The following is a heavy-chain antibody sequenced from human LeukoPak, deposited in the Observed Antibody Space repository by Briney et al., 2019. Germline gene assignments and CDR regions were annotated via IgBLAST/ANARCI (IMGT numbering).Heavy chain of an antibody. CDR1: GFTFSSYG. D-gene: IGHD6-13*01. V-gene: IGHV3-33*01. J-gene: IGHJ4*02. Sequence: PGGSLRLSCAASGFTFSSYGMHWVRQAPGKGLEWVAVIWYDGSNKYYADSVKGRFTISRDNSKNTLYLQMNSLRAEDTAVYYCARDSSSWYGMDYWGQGTLVTVSS. CDR3: ARDSSSWYGMDY. CDR2: IWYDGSNK.